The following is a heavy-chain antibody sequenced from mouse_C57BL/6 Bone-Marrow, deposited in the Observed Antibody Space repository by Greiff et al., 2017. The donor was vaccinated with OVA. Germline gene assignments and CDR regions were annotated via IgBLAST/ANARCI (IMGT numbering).Heavy chain of an antibody. CDR1: GFTFSSYA. CDR3: ARGQVGV. CDR2: ISDGGSYT. Sequence: EVKLVESGGCLVKPGGSLKLSCAASGFTFSSYAMSWVRQTPEKRLEWVATISDGGSYTYYPDNVKGRFTISRDNAKNNLYLQMSHLKSEDTAMYYCARGQVGVWGTGTTVTVSS. V-gene: IGHV5-4*03. J-gene: IGHJ1*03.